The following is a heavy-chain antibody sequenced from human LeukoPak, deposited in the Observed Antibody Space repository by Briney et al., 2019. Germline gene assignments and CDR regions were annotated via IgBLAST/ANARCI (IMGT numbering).Heavy chain of an antibody. V-gene: IGHV1-8*01. CDR1: GYTFTSYD. CDR3: ARGRCTGGVCWRRYYFDY. Sequence: ASVKLSCKASGYTFTSYDINWVRRATGQGLEWMGWMNTNSGNTGYAQKFQGTVPMNRTPSISTAYMELSSLRSEDTAVYYCARGRCTGGVCWRRYYFDYWGQGTLVTVSS. J-gene: IGHJ4*02. CDR2: MNTNSGNT. D-gene: IGHD2-8*02.